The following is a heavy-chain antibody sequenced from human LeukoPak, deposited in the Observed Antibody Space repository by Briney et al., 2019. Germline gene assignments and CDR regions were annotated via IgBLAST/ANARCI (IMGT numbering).Heavy chain of an antibody. Sequence: PGGSLRLSCAASGFTVGASDMYWVRQAPGKGLEWVAVITRDGNDKYYVESVRGRFTISRDNSKNTLFLQMDSLRPEDTAVYYCAKTGPVSGTVDYWGLGTLVTVSS. D-gene: IGHD1-14*01. J-gene: IGHJ4*02. CDR2: ITRDGNDK. CDR3: AKTGPVSGTVDY. V-gene: IGHV3-30*18. CDR1: GFTVGASD.